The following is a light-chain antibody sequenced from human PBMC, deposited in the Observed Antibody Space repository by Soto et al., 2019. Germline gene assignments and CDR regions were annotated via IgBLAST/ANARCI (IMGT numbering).Light chain of an antibody. V-gene: IGLV2-14*04. J-gene: IGLJ1*01. Sequence: VYRFHGSSHHIIKKRTSSDVGGYNYVSWYQQHPGQAPKLMIYHVSNRPSGVSNRFSGSKPGNTASLTISGLQAEDEADYNCSSYTSSSTHYVFGTGTKVTVL. CDR2: HVS. CDR3: SSYTSSSTHYV. CDR1: SSDVGGYNY.